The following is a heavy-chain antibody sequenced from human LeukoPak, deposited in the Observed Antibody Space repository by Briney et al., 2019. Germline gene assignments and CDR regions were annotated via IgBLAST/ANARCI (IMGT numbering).Heavy chain of an antibody. CDR3: AKQLGYCSDGSCYFPY. CDR2: ISNNGGYT. CDR1: GFTFSSSA. J-gene: IGHJ4*02. D-gene: IGHD2-15*01. Sequence: PGSSLTLSCAASGFTFSSSAMSWVRQAPGKGLEWVSAISNNGGYTYYADSVQGRFTISRDNSKSTLCLQMNSLRAEDTAVYYCAKQLGYCSDGSCYFPYWGQGTLVTVSS. V-gene: IGHV3-23*01.